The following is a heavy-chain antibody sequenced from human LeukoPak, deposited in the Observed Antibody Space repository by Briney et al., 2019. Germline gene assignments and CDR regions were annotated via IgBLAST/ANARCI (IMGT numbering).Heavy chain of an antibody. CDR3: ARGVGAFDY. CDR1: GGSFSGYY. CDR2: TNHSGST. J-gene: IGHJ4*02. D-gene: IGHD1-26*01. Sequence: SETLSLTCAVYGGSFSGYYWSWIRQPPGKGLEWIGETNHSGSTNYNPSLKSRVTISVDTSKNQFSLKLSSVTAANTAVYYCARGVGAFDYWGQGTLVTVSS. V-gene: IGHV4-34*01.